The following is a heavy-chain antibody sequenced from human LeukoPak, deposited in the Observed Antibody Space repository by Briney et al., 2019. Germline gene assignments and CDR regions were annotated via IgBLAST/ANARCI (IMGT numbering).Heavy chain of an antibody. CDR3: ANEIRPNDY. CDR2: ISISGTKT. J-gene: IGHJ4*02. Sequence: GGSLRLSCAASGFTFSSHAMTWVRQAPGKGLEWVSAISISGTKTYYADSVKGRFTISRDNSKNTLYLQMYSLRAEDTAVYYCANEIRPNDYWGQGTLVTVSS. V-gene: IGHV3-23*01. CDR1: GFTFSSHA. D-gene: IGHD4-17*01.